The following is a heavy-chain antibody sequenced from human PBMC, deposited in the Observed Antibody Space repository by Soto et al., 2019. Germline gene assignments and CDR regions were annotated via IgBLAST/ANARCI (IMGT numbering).Heavy chain of an antibody. J-gene: IGHJ6*03. Sequence: QVQLVQSGAEVKKPGASVKVSCKASGYAFSQFYIHWMRQAPGQGLEWMGWINPNSGRTKFAQKFQGWVTMTRDTAIKTVHMEVSGLKSDATAVYYCARESGGTTATLDYYYFYMDVWGKGTTVTVSS. D-gene: IGHD4-17*01. CDR2: INPNSGRT. V-gene: IGHV1-2*04. CDR3: ARESGGTTATLDYYYFYMDV. CDR1: GYAFSQFY.